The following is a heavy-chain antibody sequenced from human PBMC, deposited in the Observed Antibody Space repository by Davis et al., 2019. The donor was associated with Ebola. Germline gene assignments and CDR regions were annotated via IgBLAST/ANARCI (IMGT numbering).Heavy chain of an antibody. D-gene: IGHD3-22*01. CDR3: ARDITMIVVVITGGFDY. CDR2: ISYDGSNK. CDR1: GFTFSSYA. V-gene: IGHV3-30-3*01. Sequence: GESLKISCAASGFTFSSYAMHWVRQAPGKGLEWVAVISYDGSNKYYADSVKSRFTISRDNSKNTLYLQMNSLRAEDTAVYYCARDITMIVVVITGGFDYWGQGTLVTVSS. J-gene: IGHJ4*02.